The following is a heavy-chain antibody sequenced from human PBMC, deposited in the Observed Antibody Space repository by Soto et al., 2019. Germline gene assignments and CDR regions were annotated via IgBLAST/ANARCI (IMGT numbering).Heavy chain of an antibody. J-gene: IGHJ3*01. Sequence: QVQLVESGGGVVQPGRSLRLSCAASGFIFSSYDMHWVRQAPGKGLEWVAVISYDGSKKHYADSVKGRFTISRDNSKNTLYLQMNSLRAEDTAVYYCAREYGIGGAAFDFWGQGTMVTVSS. CDR3: AREYGIGGAAFDF. V-gene: IGHV3-30-3*01. D-gene: IGHD2-15*01. CDR1: GFIFSSYD. CDR2: ISYDGSKK.